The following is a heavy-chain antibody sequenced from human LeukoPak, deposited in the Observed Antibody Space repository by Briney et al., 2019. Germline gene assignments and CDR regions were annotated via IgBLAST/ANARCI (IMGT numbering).Heavy chain of an antibody. CDR2: IYYSGST. D-gene: IGHD1-26*01. Sequence: SETLSLTCTVSGGSISSYYWSWIRQPPGKGLEWIGYIYYSGSTNYNPSLKSRVTISVDTSKDQFSLKLSSVTAADTAVYYCARGTGGATFFDYWGQGTLVTVSS. J-gene: IGHJ4*02. CDR3: ARGTGGATFFDY. CDR1: GGSISSYY. V-gene: IGHV4-59*01.